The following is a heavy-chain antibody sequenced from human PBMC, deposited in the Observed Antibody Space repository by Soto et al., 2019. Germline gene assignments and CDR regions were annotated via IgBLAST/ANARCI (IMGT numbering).Heavy chain of an antibody. CDR1: GGSISSGGYY. Sequence: QVQLQESGPGLVKPSQTLSLTCTVSGGSISSGGYYWSWIRQHPGKGLEWIGYIYYSGSTYYNPSLKSRVTISVDTSKNQFSLKLSSVTAADTAVYYCARESTVTTFRPTNYYFDYWGQGTLVTVSS. CDR3: ARESTVTTFRPTNYYFDY. D-gene: IGHD4-4*01. V-gene: IGHV4-31*03. CDR2: IYYSGST. J-gene: IGHJ4*02.